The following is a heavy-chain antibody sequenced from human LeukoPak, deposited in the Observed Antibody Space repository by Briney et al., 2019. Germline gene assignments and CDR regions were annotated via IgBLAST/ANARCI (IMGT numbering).Heavy chain of an antibody. CDR1: TFTLCGYW. CDR3: VRGLNV. J-gene: IGHJ6*04. D-gene: IGHD2-21*01. CDR2: INSDGSIT. Sequence: GGSPRHSCIASTFTLCGYWMYCVRHTPRKGLVWVSRINSDGSITTYADSVKGRFTMSRDNAKNTLYLQMNSLRAEDTAVYYCVRGLNVWGKGTTVTVSS. V-gene: IGHV3-74*01.